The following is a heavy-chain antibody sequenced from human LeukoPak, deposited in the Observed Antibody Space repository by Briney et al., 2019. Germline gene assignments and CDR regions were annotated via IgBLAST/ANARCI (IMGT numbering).Heavy chain of an antibody. CDR3: ARDTPSRLEPKTGTDYYMDV. Sequence: GASVKVSCKASGGTFSSYAISWVRQAPGQGLEWMGGIIPIFGTANYAQKFQGRVTITTDESTSTAYMELSSLRSEDTAVYYCARDTPSRLEPKTGTDYYMDVWGKGTTVTVSS. V-gene: IGHV1-69*05. CDR2: IIPIFGTA. J-gene: IGHJ6*03. D-gene: IGHD1/OR15-1a*01. CDR1: GGTFSSYA.